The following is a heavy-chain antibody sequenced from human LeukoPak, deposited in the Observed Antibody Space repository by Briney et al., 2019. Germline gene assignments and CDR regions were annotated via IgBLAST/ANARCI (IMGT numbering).Heavy chain of an antibody. CDR2: ISSSSSTI. CDR1: GFTFSSYS. CDR3: AGGSYYYYYMDV. D-gene: IGHD3-16*01. Sequence: PGGSLRLSCAASGFTFSSYSMNWARQAPGKGLEWVSYISSSSSTIYYADSVKGRFTISRDNAKNSLYLQMNSLRAEDTAVYYCAGGSYYYYYMDVWGKGTTVTVSS. J-gene: IGHJ6*03. V-gene: IGHV3-48*01.